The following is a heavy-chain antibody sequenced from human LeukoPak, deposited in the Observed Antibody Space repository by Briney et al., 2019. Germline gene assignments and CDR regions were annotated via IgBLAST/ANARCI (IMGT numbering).Heavy chain of an antibody. CDR1: GFTFSSYG. J-gene: IGHJ4*02. CDR2: IRYDGSNK. Sequence: GRSLRLSCAASGFTFSSYGMHWVRQAPGKGLEWVAFIRYDGSNKYYADSVKGRFTISRDNSKNTLYLQMNSLRAEDTAVYYCAKDHSAYCGGDCYNDYFDYWGQGTLVTVSS. D-gene: IGHD2-21*01. CDR3: AKDHSAYCGGDCYNDYFDY. V-gene: IGHV3-30*02.